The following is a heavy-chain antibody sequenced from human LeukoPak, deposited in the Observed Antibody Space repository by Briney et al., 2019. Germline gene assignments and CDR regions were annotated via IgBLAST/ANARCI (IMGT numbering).Heavy chain of an antibody. CDR3: ARDTPVLGAAGTESDY. CDR1: GYTFTGYY. D-gene: IGHD6-13*01. V-gene: IGHV1-18*04. J-gene: IGHJ4*02. CDR2: ISAYNGNT. Sequence: ASVKVSCKASGYTFTGYYMNWVRQAPGQGLEWMGWISAYNGNTNYAQKLQGRVTMTTDTSTSTAYMELRSLRSYDTAVYYCARDTPVLGAAGTESDYWGQGTLVTASS.